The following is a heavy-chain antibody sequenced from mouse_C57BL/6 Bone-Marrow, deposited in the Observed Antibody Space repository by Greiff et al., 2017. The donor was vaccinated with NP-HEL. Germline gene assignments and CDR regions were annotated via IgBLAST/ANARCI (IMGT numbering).Heavy chain of an antibody. D-gene: IGHD5-5*01. Sequence: VQLVESGAELARPGASVKLSCKASGYTFTSYGISWVKQRTGQGLEWIGEIYPRSGNTYYNEKFKGKATLTADKSSSTAYMELRSLTSEDSAVYFCARDYPFAYWGQGTLVTVSA. CDR1: GYTFTSYG. V-gene: IGHV1-81*01. J-gene: IGHJ3*01. CDR2: IYPRSGNT. CDR3: ARDYPFAY.